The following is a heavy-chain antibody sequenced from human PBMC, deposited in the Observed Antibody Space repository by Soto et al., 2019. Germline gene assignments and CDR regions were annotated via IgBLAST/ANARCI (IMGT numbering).Heavy chain of an antibody. Sequence: QVQLQESGPELVKPSQTLSLTCSVSGGSITTNGHYWTWIRQHPGQGLERIAYIYYTGNSYLNPSLKSRLSISVDTSKNQFSLELRSVNAADTAVYYCAREQWGFDSWGQGTLVTVSS. D-gene: IGHD6-19*01. CDR2: IYYTGNS. CDR1: GGSITTNGHY. V-gene: IGHV4-31*03. CDR3: AREQWGFDS. J-gene: IGHJ4*02.